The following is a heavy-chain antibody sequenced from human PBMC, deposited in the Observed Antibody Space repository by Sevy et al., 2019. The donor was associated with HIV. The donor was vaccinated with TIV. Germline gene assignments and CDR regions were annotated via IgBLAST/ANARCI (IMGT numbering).Heavy chain of an antibody. D-gene: IGHD2-15*01. CDR3: ARYGGYIDH. CDR2: IKYDGSDK. CDR1: GFTFSIYY. J-gene: IGHJ4*01. V-gene: IGHV3-7*01. Sequence: GESLKISCAASGFTFSIYYITWARQAPGKGLEWVANIKYDGSDKDYVDSVKGRFTISRDNAKNSLYLQMNSLTAEDTAVYYCARYGGYIDHWGHGTLVTVSS.